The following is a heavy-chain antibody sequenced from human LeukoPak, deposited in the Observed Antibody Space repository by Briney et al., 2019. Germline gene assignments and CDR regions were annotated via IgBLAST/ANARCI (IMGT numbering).Heavy chain of an antibody. J-gene: IGHJ4*02. V-gene: IGHV4-34*01. D-gene: IGHD5-18*01. CDR1: GGSISSYY. CDR2: INHSGST. CDR3: ARGTVKYSDGPKTLDYFDY. Sequence: PSETLSLTCTVSGGSISSYYWSWIRQPPGKGLEWIGEINHSGSTNYNPSLKSRVTISVDTSKNQFSLKLSSVTAADTAVYYCARGTVKYSDGPKTLDYFDYWGQGTLVTVSS.